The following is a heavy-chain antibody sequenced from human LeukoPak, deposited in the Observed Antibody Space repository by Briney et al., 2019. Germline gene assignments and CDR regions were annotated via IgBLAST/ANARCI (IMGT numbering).Heavy chain of an antibody. CDR3: AKDRGRVWVQVAN. J-gene: IGHJ4*02. CDR2: ISGSGGST. CDR1: GFTFSFDA. Sequence: PGGSLRLSCIGTGFTFSFDAMGWVRQAPGKGLEWVSGISGSGGSTYYADSVRGRFTISRDDSKHTLYLQMNSLRVEDTAIYYCAKDRGRVWVQVANWGQGTLVTVS. D-gene: IGHD2-15*01. V-gene: IGHV3-23*01.